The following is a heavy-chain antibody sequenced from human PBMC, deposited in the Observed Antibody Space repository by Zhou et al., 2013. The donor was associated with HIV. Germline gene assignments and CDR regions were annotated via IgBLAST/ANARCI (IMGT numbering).Heavy chain of an antibody. Sequence: QVKLMQSGAEVKKPGASVRVSCKASGYTFTSYGISWVRQAPGEGLEWMGWISAYNGNANYAQKIQGRVSMTTDTSTSTAYMELRSLRSDDTAVYYCARDLDCSGGTCYPSYYYNGMDVWAKGPRSPSP. CDR2: ISAYNGNA. CDR1: GYTFTSYG. CDR3: ARDLDCSGGTCYPSYYYNGMDV. V-gene: IGHV1-18*01. J-gene: IGHJ6*02. D-gene: IGHD2-15*01.